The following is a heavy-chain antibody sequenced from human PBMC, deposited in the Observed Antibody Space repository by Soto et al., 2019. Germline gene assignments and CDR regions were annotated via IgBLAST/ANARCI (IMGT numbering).Heavy chain of an antibody. CDR3: AKVKGQRLLAFDY. V-gene: IGHV3-23*01. Sequence: GGSLRLSCAASGFTFRSYALSWVRQAPRKGLEWVSTISGSGASTYYADSVKGRFTISRDNSKNTLYLQMNSLRAEDTAVYYCAKVKGQRLLAFDYWGQGTLVTVS. CDR1: GFTFRSYA. CDR2: ISGSGAST. J-gene: IGHJ4*02. D-gene: IGHD3-22*01.